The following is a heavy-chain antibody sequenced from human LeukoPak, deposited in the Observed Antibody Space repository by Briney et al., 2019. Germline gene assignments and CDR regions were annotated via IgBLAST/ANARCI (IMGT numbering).Heavy chain of an antibody. J-gene: IGHJ4*02. CDR2: IRRRAHGGAA. CDR1: GFAFDDFA. V-gene: IGHV3-49*04. Sequence: GGSLRLSCTTSGFAFDDFAMSWVRQPAGKGLEWVGFIRRRAHGGAAEYAASVKGRFIISRDDSKGIAYLQMNSLKTGDTAVYYCSRNGLVDFDYWGQGSRVIVSP. CDR3: SRNGLVDFDY.